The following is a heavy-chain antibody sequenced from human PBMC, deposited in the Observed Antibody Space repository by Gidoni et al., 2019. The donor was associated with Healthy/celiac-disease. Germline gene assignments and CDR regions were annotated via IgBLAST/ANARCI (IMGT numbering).Heavy chain of an antibody. J-gene: IGHJ3*02. CDR2: IYWDDDK. CDR3: AHTKSLGDFDN. D-gene: IGHD3-16*01. Sequence: HITFKESGPTLVKPTQTLTLTFTFSGFSLSTSGLGVCWIRQPQGKALEWLALIYWDDDKRYSPYLKSRLIITKDTYKNQVVITMTNMEPVDTATYYCAHTKSLGDFDNWGKGTMVTVSS. CDR1: GFSLSTSGLG. V-gene: IGHV2-5*02.